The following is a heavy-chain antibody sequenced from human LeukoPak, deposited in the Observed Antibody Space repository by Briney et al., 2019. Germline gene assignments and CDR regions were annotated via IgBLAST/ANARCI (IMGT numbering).Heavy chain of an antibody. CDR1: GGIFSSYA. CDR3: ARDRWREEWLSYMDV. J-gene: IGHJ6*03. D-gene: IGHD6-19*01. CDR2: IIPIFGTA. V-gene: IGHV1-69*13. Sequence: SVKVSCKASGGIFSSYAITWVRQAPGQGLEWMGGIIPIFGTANYAQKFQGRVTITADESTSTAYMELSSLRSEDTAVYYCARDRWREEWLSYMDVWGKGTTVTVSS.